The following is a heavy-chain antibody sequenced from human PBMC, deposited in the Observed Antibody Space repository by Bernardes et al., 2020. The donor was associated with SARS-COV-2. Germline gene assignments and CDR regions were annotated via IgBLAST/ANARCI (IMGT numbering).Heavy chain of an antibody. Sequence: GGSLRLSCAASGFTVSSNYMSWVRQAPGKGLEWVSVIYSGGSTYYADSVKGRFTISRDNSKNTLYLQMNSLRAEDTAVYYCARMCSSTSCSRYYYYGMDVWGQATTVTVSS. CDR2: IYSGGST. CDR3: ARMCSSTSCSRYYYYGMDV. J-gene: IGHJ6*02. V-gene: IGHV3-53*01. CDR1: GFTVSSNY. D-gene: IGHD2-2*01.